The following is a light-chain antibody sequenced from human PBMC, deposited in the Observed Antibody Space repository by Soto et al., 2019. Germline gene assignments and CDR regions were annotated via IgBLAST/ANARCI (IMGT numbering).Light chain of an antibody. CDR1: SSNIGSST. J-gene: IGLJ3*02. CDR3: QSYDSTLSGSRV. V-gene: IGLV1-40*01. Sequence: QLVLTQPPSASGTPGQRVTISCSGSSSNIGSSTVTWYQQLPGTAPKLLIYAHTNRPSGVPDRFSASTSGTSASLAITGLQAEDEADYYCQSYDSTLSGSRVFGGGTKLTVL. CDR2: AHT.